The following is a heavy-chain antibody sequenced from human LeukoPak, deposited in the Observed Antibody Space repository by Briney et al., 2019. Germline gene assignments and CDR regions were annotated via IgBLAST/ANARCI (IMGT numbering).Heavy chain of an antibody. CDR2: ISTTTSAI. CDR1: RFTLSTHS. D-gene: IGHD4-17*01. J-gene: IGHJ4*02. Sequence: GSPKLSCSAPRFTLSTHSMKWGRQAPREGVGWVSYISTTTSAIYYADSVKGRFTVSRDNAKSSLYLQMNSLRADDTAVYYCARAPYGERGGSDYWGQGTLVTVSS. CDR3: ARAPYGERGGSDY. V-gene: IGHV3-48*01.